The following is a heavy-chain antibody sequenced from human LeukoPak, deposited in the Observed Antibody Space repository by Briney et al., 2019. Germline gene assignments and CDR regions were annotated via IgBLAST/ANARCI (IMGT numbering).Heavy chain of an antibody. CDR3: ARDVAIYGNGGCYYLW. J-gene: IGHJ4*02. V-gene: IGHV1-69*13. CDR2: ITLMFGTA. D-gene: IGHD2-15*01. CDR1: GGTFSRYA. Sequence: ASVKVSCKASGGTFSRYAISWVRQGPGQGLEWMGGITLMFGTANYAQKFQGRVKITADESTSTAYMELSRLTSEDTAIYYCARDVAIYGNGGCYYLWWGQGTRVTVSS.